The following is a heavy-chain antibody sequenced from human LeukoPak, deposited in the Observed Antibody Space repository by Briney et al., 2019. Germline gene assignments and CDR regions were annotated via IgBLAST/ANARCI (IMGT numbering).Heavy chain of an antibody. CDR1: GGSISSYY. D-gene: IGHD1-1*01. V-gene: IGHV4-59*01. J-gene: IGHJ4*02. Sequence: PSETLSLTCTVSGGSISSYYWSWIRQPPGKGLEWIGYIYYSGSTNYNPSLKSRVTISVDTSKNQFSLKLSSVTAADTAVYYCARGVGVSGTDFDYWGQGTQVPVSS. CDR3: ARGVGVSGTDFDY. CDR2: IYYSGST.